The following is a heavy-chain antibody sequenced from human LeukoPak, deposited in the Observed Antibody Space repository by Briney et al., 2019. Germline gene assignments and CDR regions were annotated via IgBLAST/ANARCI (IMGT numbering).Heavy chain of an antibody. J-gene: IGHJ6*03. Sequence: SETLSLTCTVSGGSISSYYWSWLRQPPGKGLEWIGYIYYSGSTNYNPSLKSRVTISVDTSKNQFSLKLSSVTAADTAVYYCARDSYYYDSSGYNLLLSYMDVWGKGTTVTVSS. CDR2: IYYSGST. D-gene: IGHD3-22*01. CDR3: ARDSYYYDSSGYNLLLSYMDV. CDR1: GGSISSYY. V-gene: IGHV4-59*01.